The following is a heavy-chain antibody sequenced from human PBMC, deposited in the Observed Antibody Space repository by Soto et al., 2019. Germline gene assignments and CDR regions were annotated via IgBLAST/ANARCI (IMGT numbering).Heavy chain of an antibody. Sequence: SETLSLTCTVSGGSISSYYWSWIRQPPGKGLEWIGYIYYSGSTNYNPSLKSRVTISVDTSKNQFSLKLSSVTAADTAVYYCARDGGKVPAAMKYWGQGTLVTVS. CDR1: GGSISSYY. J-gene: IGHJ4*02. D-gene: IGHD2-2*01. V-gene: IGHV4-59*01. CDR3: ARDGGKVPAAMKY. CDR2: IYYSGST.